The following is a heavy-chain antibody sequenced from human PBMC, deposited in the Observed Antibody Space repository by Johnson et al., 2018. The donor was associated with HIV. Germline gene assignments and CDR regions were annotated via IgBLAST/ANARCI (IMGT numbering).Heavy chain of an antibody. J-gene: IGHJ3*02. V-gene: IGHV3-20*04. CDR2: INWNGGSA. CDR1: GFTFDDYG. D-gene: IGHD3-10*01. CDR3: AREGREITVVQGALDI. Sequence: VQLVESGGGVVRPGGSLRLSCAASGFTFDDYGMSWVRQPPGKGLEWVSGINWNGGSAGYAESVKGRFNISRDNAKNSLYLQMNSLRAEDTAFYYCAREGREITVVQGALDIWGQGTMVTVAS.